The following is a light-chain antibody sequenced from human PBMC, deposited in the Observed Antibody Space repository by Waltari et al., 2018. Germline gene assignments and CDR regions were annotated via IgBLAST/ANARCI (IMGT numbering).Light chain of an antibody. CDR1: KLGDKY. V-gene: IGLV3-1*01. CDR3: QAWDSSTVV. Sequence: SYELTQPPSVSVSPGQTASITCSGDKLGDKYACWYQQKPGQSPVLVSYQYSKRPSGIPWRFSGSNSGNTATLTISGTQAMDEADYSCQAWDSSTVVFGTGTKVTVL. CDR2: QYS. J-gene: IGLJ1*01.